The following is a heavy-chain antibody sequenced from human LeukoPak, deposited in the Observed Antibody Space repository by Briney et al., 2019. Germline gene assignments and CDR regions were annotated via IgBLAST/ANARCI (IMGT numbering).Heavy chain of an antibody. D-gene: IGHD3-22*01. CDR1: GGSISSYY. V-gene: IGHV4-59*01. Sequence: SETLSLTCTVSGGSISSYYRSWIRQPPGKGLEWIGFIFYSGTTNYNPSLKSRVTISVDTSKNQFSLKLSSVTAADTAVYYCARGGWNKFDYWGQGTLVTVSS. CDR3: ARGGWNKFDY. CDR2: IFYSGTT. J-gene: IGHJ4*02.